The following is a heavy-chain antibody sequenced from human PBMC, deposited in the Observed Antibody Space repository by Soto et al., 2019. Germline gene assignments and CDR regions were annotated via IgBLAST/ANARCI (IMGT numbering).Heavy chain of an antibody. J-gene: IGHJ4*02. D-gene: IGHD6-13*01. CDR2: VYNSGST. CDR3: ARYRREAVAGYTLDN. V-gene: IGHV4-59*01. CDR1: GGSIGGNC. Sequence: SEILCLTWTVAGGSIGGNCCTWIRQPPGKGLEWIGYVYNSGSTNYNPSLKSRVTISEDTSKSQFSLKVNSMTAADTAGYYCARYRREAVAGYTLDNWGQGILVTAPQ.